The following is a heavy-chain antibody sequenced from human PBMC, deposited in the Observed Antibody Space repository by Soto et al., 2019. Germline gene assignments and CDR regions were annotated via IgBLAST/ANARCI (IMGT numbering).Heavy chain of an antibody. CDR1: GFTFNSYG. CDR3: AKASKVTSHYYGMDV. J-gene: IGHJ6*02. V-gene: IGHV3-23*01. CDR2: VSDGGDRT. Sequence: EVPLLESGGGLVQPGGSLRLSCAASGFTFNSYGMTWVRQAPGKGLEWVSGVSDGGDRTYYADSVKGRFTISKDNSRNMLYLQMNSLRVEDTAIYYCAKASKVTSHYYGMDVWGQGTTVTVSS. D-gene: IGHD2-21*02.